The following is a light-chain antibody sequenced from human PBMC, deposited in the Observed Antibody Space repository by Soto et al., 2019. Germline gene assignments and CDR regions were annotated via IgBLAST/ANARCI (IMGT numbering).Light chain of an antibody. J-gene: IGKJ4*02. CDR2: ATP. Sequence: DIQMTQSPSSVSASVGDRVTITCRASQGISAWLAWYQHKSGKAPKLLIYATPTLQIGVPSRFSGSGSGTDFTLTIISLKPEDVATYYCQQAKNFPCTFGRGTKLEIK. CDR1: QGISAW. CDR3: QQAKNFPCT. V-gene: IGKV1-12*01.